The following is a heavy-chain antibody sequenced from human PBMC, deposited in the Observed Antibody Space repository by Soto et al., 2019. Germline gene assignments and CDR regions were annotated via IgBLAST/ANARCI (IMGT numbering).Heavy chain of an antibody. D-gene: IGHD5-12*01. CDR1: GLPFNKAW. CDR3: ARDRHAGYSGYDPYYYYGMDV. V-gene: IGHV3-15*01. J-gene: IGHJ6*02. CDR2: IKNKGTT. Sequence: PGGSLRLSCAVSGLPFNKAWMSWVRQAPGKGLEWLGRIKNKGTTEYAAPVKDRFSISRDDSRNMVYLQMDGLKTEDTAVYYCARDRHAGYSGYDPYYYYGMDVWGQGTTVTVSS.